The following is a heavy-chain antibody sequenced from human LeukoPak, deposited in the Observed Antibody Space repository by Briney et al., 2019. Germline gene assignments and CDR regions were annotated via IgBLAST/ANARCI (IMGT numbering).Heavy chain of an antibody. CDR3: ARDRALGYCTNGVCRNYYYYGMDV. J-gene: IGHJ6*02. V-gene: IGHV1-46*01. Sequence: GASVKVSCKASGYTFTSYYMHWVRQAPGQGLEWMGIINPSGGSTSYAQKFQGRVTMTRDTSTSTVYMELSSLRSEDTAVYYCARDRALGYCTNGVCRNYYYYGMDVWGRGTTVTVSS. D-gene: IGHD2-8*01. CDR2: INPSGGST. CDR1: GYTFTSYY.